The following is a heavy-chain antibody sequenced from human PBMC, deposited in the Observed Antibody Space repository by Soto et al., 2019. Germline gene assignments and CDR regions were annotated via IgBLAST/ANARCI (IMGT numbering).Heavy chain of an antibody. D-gene: IGHD1-26*01. CDR1: GLTFSSYG. J-gene: IGHJ4*02. Sequence: PGGSLRLSCAASGLTFSSYGMHWVRQAPGKGLEWVAVISYDGSNKYYADSVKGRFTISRDNSKNTLYLQMNSLRAEDTAVYYCAKDPIVGAITYYFDYWGQGPLVTVSS. V-gene: IGHV3-30*18. CDR3: AKDPIVGAITYYFDY. CDR2: ISYDGSNK.